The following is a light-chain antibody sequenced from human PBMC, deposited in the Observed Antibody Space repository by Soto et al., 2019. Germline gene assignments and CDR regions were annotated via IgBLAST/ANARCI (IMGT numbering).Light chain of an antibody. CDR3: QSYDSSLSGGV. CDR1: SSNIGAGYD. J-gene: IGLJ3*02. Sequence: QSVLTQPPSVSGAPGQRVTISCTGSSSNIGAGYDVHWYQHLPGTAPKLLIYGNSNRPSGVPDRFSGSKSGTSASLAITGLQAEDEADYYCQSYDSSLSGGVFGGGTKLNVL. CDR2: GNS. V-gene: IGLV1-40*01.